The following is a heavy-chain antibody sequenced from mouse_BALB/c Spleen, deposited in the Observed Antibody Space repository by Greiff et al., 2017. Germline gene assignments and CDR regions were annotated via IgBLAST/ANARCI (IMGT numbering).Heavy chain of an antibody. Sequence: VQLQQSGAELARPGASVKLSCKASGYTFSSYWMQWVKQRPGQGLEWIGAIYPGDGDTRYTQKFKGKATLTADKSSSTAYMQLSSLASEDSAVYYCARGDEEWEQRSLVTVYA. CDR1: GYTFSSYW. CDR2: IYPGDGDT. CDR3: ARGDEE. J-gene: IGHJ3*02. V-gene: IGHV1-87*01.